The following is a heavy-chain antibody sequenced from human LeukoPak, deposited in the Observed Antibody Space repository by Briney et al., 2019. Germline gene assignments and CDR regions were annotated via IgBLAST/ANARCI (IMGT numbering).Heavy chain of an antibody. J-gene: IGHJ6*03. CDR1: GFTFSTTP. CDR2: ISDDGRDV. Sequence: GGSLRLSCEASGFTFSTTPMHWGRQTPDKGLERVAVISDDGRDVYYADSVKGRFTISRDNSKNTLYLQMHSVSPEDTAVVYCARVGRVSIYPSYMDVWGKGTMVTVSS. D-gene: IGHD6-6*01. CDR3: ARVGRVSIYPSYMDV. V-gene: IGHV3-30*04.